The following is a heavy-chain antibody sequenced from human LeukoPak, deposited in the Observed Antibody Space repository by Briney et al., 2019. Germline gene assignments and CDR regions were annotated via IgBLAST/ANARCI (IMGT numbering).Heavy chain of an antibody. CDR3: VRPYDSSGYQWNDAFDI. V-gene: IGHV3-74*01. CDR2: IKGDGSGT. D-gene: IGHD3-22*01. J-gene: IGHJ3*02. Sequence: GGSLRLSCAASGFMFSTYWMQWVRQGPGKGPVWLSRIKGDGSGTNYADSVKGRFIISRDNAKNTLSLQMNSLRVDDTAVYYCVRPYDSSGYQWNDAFDIWGQGTMVTVSP. CDR1: GFMFSTYW.